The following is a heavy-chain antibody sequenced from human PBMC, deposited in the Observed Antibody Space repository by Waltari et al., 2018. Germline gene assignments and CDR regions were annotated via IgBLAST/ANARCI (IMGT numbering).Heavy chain of an antibody. J-gene: IGHJ3*02. D-gene: IGHD4-17*01. CDR3: ALRATVTTVPWAFDI. Sequence: QVQLVQSGAEVKKPGSSVKVSCKASGGTFSSSAISWVRQAPGQGLEWMGGIIPILGIANYAQKFQGRVTITADKSTSTAYMELSSLRSEDTAVYYCALRATVTTVPWAFDIWGQGTMVTVSS. CDR2: IIPILGIA. V-gene: IGHV1-69*10. CDR1: GGTFSSSA.